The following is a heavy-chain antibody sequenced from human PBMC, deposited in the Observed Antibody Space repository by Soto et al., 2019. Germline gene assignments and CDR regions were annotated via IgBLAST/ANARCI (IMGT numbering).Heavy chain of an antibody. CDR1: GGTFSSYA. CDR2: IIPIFGTA. J-gene: IGHJ5*02. CDR3: GALYSSSWSGWFDP. V-gene: IGHV1-69*13. D-gene: IGHD6-13*01. Sequence: SVKVSCKASGGTFSSYAISWVRQAPGQGLEWMGGIIPIFGTANYAQKFQGRVTITADESTSTAYMGLSSLRSEDTAVYYCGALYSSSWSGWFDPWGQGTLVTVSS.